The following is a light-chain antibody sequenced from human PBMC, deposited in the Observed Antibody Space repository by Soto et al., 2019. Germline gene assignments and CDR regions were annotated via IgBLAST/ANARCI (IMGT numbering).Light chain of an antibody. CDR1: SSNIGTSS. V-gene: IGLV1-44*01. J-gene: IGLJ1*01. Sequence: QSVLTQPHSASGTPAQRVTISCSGNSSNIGTSSVHWFQQLPGTAPKLLISTTNQRPSGVPERFSGSKSGTSASLAISGLQSEDEADYYCAAWDDSLNGHVFGTGTKVTVL. CDR2: TTN. CDR3: AAWDDSLNGHV.